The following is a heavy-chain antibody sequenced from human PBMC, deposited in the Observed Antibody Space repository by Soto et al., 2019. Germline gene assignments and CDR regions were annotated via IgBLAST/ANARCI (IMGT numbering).Heavy chain of an antibody. V-gene: IGHV3-23*01. D-gene: IGHD2-2*01. Sequence: EVQLLESGGGLVQPGGSLRLSCAASGFTFRNYAMSWARQAPGKGLVWVSSISGSGGTTHYADSVKGQFTISRDNSKYTLYLQMNSLRVEDTAVYYCAKDRSSTSCYAFDYWGQGSLVTVSS. CDR3: AKDRSSTSCYAFDY. J-gene: IGHJ4*02. CDR1: GFTFRNYA. CDR2: ISGSGGTT.